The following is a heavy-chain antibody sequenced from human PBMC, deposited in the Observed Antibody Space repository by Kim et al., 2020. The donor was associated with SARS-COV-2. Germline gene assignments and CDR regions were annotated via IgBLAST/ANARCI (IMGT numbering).Heavy chain of an antibody. J-gene: IGHJ4*02. D-gene: IGHD3-22*01. V-gene: IGHV3-7*01. CDR2: IKQDGSEI. CDR3: TKGYDSGGYVPAH. Sequence: GGSLRHSCAASGFTFSSYWMSWVRQAPGKGLEWVANIKQDGSEIYYVDSVKGRFTTSRDNAKNSLYLQMNSLRAEDTAVYYCTKGYDSGGYVPAHWGQGTLASVPS. CDR1: GFTFSSYW.